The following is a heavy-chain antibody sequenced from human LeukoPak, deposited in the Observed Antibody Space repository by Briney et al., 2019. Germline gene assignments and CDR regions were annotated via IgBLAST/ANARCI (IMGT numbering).Heavy chain of an antibody. D-gene: IGHD6-19*01. CDR2: ISGSGGGT. Sequence: PGGSLRLSCAASGFTFSDYYMSWIRQAPGKGLEWVSGISGSGGGTYYADSVKGRFTISRDNSKNTLFLQMNSLRAEDTAIYYCAKERYNNGWHYFDYWGQGTLVTVSS. CDR1: GFTFSDYY. V-gene: IGHV3-23*01. J-gene: IGHJ4*02. CDR3: AKERYNNGWHYFDY.